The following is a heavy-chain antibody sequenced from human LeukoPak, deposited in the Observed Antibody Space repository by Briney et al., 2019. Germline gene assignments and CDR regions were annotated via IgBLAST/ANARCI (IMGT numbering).Heavy chain of an antibody. D-gene: IGHD6-6*01. J-gene: IGHJ3*02. Sequence: SETLSLTCTVSGGSISSSSYYWGWIRQPPGKGLEWIGSIYYSGSTYYNPSLKSRVTISVDTSKNQFSLKLSSVTAADTAVYSCARRAPPARHDAFDIWGQGTMVTVSS. CDR3: ARRAPPARHDAFDI. V-gene: IGHV4-39*01. CDR2: IYYSGST. CDR1: GGSISSSSYY.